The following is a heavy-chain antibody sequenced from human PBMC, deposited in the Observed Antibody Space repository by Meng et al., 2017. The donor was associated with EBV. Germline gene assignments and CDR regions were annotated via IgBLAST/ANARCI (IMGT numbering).Heavy chain of an antibody. CDR3: ARGDYTNYPRWFDP. Sequence: QVQLQESGPGLVKPSEXLSLTCTVSGGSVNNESYYWGWIRQPPGKGLEYIGYIYYTGSTNYNSPLKSRVTISLDKSKNQFSLKLTSLTAADTAIYYCARGDYTNYPRWFDPWGQGTLVTVSS. J-gene: IGHJ5*02. CDR2: IYYTGST. CDR1: GGSVNNESYY. D-gene: IGHD4-11*01. V-gene: IGHV4-61*01.